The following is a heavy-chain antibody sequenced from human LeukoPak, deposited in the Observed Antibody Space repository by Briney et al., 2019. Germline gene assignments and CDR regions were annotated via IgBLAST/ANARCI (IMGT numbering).Heavy chain of an antibody. Sequence: PSETLSLTCTVSGGSISSSSYYWGWIRQPPGKGLEWIGSIYYSGSTYYNPSLKSRVTISVDTSKNQFSLKVNSVTAADTAVYYCARRGTIDSGRPWNWGQGTLVTVSS. CDR2: IYYSGST. D-gene: IGHD1-26*01. J-gene: IGHJ4*02. V-gene: IGHV4-39*01. CDR3: ARRGTIDSGRPWN. CDR1: GGSISSSSYY.